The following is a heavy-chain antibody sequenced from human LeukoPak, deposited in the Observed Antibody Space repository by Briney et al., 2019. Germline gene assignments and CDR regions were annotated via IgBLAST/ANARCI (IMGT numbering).Heavy chain of an antibody. CDR1: GGSISSYY. CDR3: ARAGGYCSSTSCPPYFDY. CDR2: IYYSGST. J-gene: IGHJ4*02. D-gene: IGHD2-2*01. Sequence: PSETLSLTCTVSGGSISSYYWSWIRQPPGKGLEWIGYIYYSGSTNYNPSLKSRVTISVDRSKNQFSLKLSSVTAADTAVYYCARAGGYCSSTSCPPYFDYWGQGTLVTVSS. V-gene: IGHV4-59*12.